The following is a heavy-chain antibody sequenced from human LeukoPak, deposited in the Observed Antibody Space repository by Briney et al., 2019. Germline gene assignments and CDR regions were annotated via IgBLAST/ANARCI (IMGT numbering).Heavy chain of an antibody. V-gene: IGHV1-24*01. Sequence: GASVKVSCKVSGYTLTELSMHWVRQAPGKGLEWMGGFDPEDGETIYAQKFQGRVTMTEDTSTDTAYMELSSLRSEDTAVYYCATLGTSYSGSYWGLDYWGQGTLVTVSS. J-gene: IGHJ4*02. D-gene: IGHD1-26*01. CDR1: GYTLTELS. CDR2: FDPEDGET. CDR3: ATLGTSYSGSYWGLDY.